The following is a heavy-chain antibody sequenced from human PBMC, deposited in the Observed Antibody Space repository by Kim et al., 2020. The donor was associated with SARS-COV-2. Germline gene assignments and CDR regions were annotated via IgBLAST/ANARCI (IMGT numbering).Heavy chain of an antibody. CDR3: ARDNSSSSQVIATSFDY. CDR1: GFTFSSYS. J-gene: IGHJ4*02. CDR2: ISSSSSTI. V-gene: IGHV3-48*02. D-gene: IGHD6-6*01. Sequence: GGSLRLSCAASGFTFSSYSMNWVRQAPGKGLEWVSYISSSSSTIYYADSVKGRFTISRDNAKNSLYLQMNSLRDEDTAVYYCARDNSSSSQVIATSFDYWGQGTLVTVSS.